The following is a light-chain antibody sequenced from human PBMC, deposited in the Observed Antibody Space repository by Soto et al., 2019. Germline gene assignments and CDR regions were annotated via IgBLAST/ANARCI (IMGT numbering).Light chain of an antibody. V-gene: IGKV1-12*01. CDR2: AAS. CDR3: QQGNSFPHT. CDR1: PGIGSW. Sequence: DIQMTQSPSSVSASVGDRVTITCRASPGIGSWLAWYQQKPGRAPKLLIYAASMLQGGVPSTFSGSGSGTDFTLTISSLQPADFAADYCQQGNSFPHTFGGGTKVEI. J-gene: IGKJ4*01.